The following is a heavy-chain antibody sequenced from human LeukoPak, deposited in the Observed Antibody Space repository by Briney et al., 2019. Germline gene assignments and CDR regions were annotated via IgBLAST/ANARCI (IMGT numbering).Heavy chain of an antibody. CDR3: ARDSPITIFGVVIGVRFDP. Sequence: SQTLSLTCAISGDSVSSNSAAWNWIRQSPSRGLEWLGRTYYRSKWYNEYAVSVKSRITINPDTSKNQFSLQLNSGTPEETGVYYCARDSPITIFGVVIGVRFDPWGQGTLVTVSS. CDR1: GDSVSSNSAA. CDR2: TYYRSKWYN. J-gene: IGHJ5*02. D-gene: IGHD3-3*01. V-gene: IGHV6-1*01.